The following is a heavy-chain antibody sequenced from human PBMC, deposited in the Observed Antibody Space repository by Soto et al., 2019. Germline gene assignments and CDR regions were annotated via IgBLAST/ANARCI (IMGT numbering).Heavy chain of an antibody. J-gene: IGHJ4*02. CDR3: ARGVLY. D-gene: IGHD1-1*01. CDR1: GGSISSGGYF. V-gene: IGHV4-31*03. Sequence: QVQLQESGPGLVKPSQTLSLTCTVSGGSISSGGYFWSWIRQPPGKGLEWIGNIFYSGTTYYNPSLKCRVTLSVDTSKKQFSLRLCSVTAADTAVYFCARGVLYWGQGTLVTVSS. CDR2: IFYSGTT.